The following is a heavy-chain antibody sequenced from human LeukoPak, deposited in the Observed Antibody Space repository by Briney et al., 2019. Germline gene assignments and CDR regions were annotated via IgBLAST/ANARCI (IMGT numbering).Heavy chain of an antibody. Sequence: SETLSLTCAVSGYSISSGYYWGWIRQPPGKGLEWIGSIYRSGSTYYNPSLKSRVTISVDTSKNQFSLKLSSVTAADTAVYYCATDPGIAVAGPGYWGQGTLVTVSS. D-gene: IGHD6-19*01. J-gene: IGHJ4*02. V-gene: IGHV4-38-2*01. CDR1: GYSISSGYY. CDR2: IYRSGST. CDR3: ATDPGIAVAGPGY.